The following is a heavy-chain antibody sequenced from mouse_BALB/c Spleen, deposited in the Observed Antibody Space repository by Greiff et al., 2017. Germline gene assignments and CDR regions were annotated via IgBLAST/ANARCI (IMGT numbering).Heavy chain of an antibody. Sequence: EVKLQQSGPELVKPGASVKISCKASGYSFTGYYMHWVKQSHVKSLEWIGRINPYNGATSYNQNFKDKASLTVDKSSSTAYMELHSLTSEDSAVYYCARNGYYVGAMDYWGQGTSVTVSS. J-gene: IGHJ4*01. CDR3: ARNGYYVGAMDY. V-gene: IGHV1-31*01. CDR2: INPYNGAT. CDR1: GYSFTGYY. D-gene: IGHD2-3*01.